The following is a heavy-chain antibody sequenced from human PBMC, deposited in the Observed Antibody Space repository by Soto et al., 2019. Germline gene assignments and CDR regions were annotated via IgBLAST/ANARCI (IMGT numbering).Heavy chain of an antibody. Sequence: EVQLVESGGGLVQPGGSLRLSCAASGFTFSSYWMSWVRQAPGKGLEWVAKIKQDGSEKYYVDSVKGRFTISRDNAKDSLYLQMNSLRAEDTAVYYCARDAGENCSPSLVWYFDLWGRGTLVTASS. D-gene: IGHD2-21*01. V-gene: IGHV3-7*01. CDR2: IKQDGSEK. J-gene: IGHJ2*01. CDR3: ARDAGENCSPSLVWYFDL. CDR1: GFTFSSYW.